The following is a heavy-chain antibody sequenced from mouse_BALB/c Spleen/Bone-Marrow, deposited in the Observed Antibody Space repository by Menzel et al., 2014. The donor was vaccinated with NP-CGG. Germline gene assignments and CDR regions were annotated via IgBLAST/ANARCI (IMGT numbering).Heavy chain of an antibody. CDR2: IYPGKRDT. CDR3: TTLARNYFDY. Sequence: VHVKQSGTVLARPGASVKMSCKSSGYTFTSYWMHWVKQRPGQGLEWLGTIYPGKRDTTYNQKFKGKAKLTAVTSTSTAYMELSSLTKEDAAVYYCTTLARNYFDYWGQGTTLTVSS. CDR1: GYTFTSYW. J-gene: IGHJ2*01. D-gene: IGHD3-1*01. V-gene: IGHV1-5*01.